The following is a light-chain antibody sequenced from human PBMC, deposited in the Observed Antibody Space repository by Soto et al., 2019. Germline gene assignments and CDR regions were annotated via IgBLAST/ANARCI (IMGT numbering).Light chain of an antibody. CDR2: EGS. J-gene: IGLJ1*01. V-gene: IGLV2-23*01. CDR3: CSYAGSSTYV. CDR1: SSDVGSYNL. Sequence: QSVLTQPASVSGSPGQSITISCTGTSSDVGSYNLVSWYQQHPGKAPKLTIYEGSKRPSGVSNRFSGSKSGNTASLTISGLQAEDEADDYCCSYAGSSTYVFGTGTKVTVL.